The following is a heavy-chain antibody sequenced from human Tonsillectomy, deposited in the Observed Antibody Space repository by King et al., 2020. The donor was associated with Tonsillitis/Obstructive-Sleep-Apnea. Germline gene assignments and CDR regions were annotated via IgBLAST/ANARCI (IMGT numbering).Heavy chain of an antibody. J-gene: IGHJ6*03. CDR2: ISSSSTYM. V-gene: IGHV3-21*01. CDR1: GFTLSVYS. Sequence: VQLVESGGGLVRPGEYLRLSCVASGFTLSVYSMNWVRQAPGKGLEWVSSISSSSTYMYYADSVKGRFTISRDNAKNSLYLEMNSLRAEDTAVYYCARDGFSGSYFYDMDVWGKGTTVTVSS. D-gene: IGHD5-18*01. CDR3: ARDGFSGSYFYDMDV.